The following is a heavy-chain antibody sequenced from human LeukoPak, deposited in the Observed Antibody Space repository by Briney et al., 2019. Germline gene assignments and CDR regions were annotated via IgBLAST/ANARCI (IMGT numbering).Heavy chain of an antibody. D-gene: IGHD4-17*01. Sequence: PSETLSLTCAVYGGSFSGYYWSWIRQPPGKGLEWIGEINHGGSTNYNPSLKSRVTISVDTSKNQFSLKLSSVTAADTAVYYCARGTHYGDLDYWGQGTLVTVSS. CDR2: INHGGST. J-gene: IGHJ4*02. V-gene: IGHV4-34*01. CDR3: ARGTHYGDLDY. CDR1: GGSFSGYY.